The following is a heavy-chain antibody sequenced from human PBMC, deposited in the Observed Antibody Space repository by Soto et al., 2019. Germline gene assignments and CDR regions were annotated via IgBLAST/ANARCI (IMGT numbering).Heavy chain of an antibody. CDR1: GFTFSSYA. D-gene: IGHD1-26*01. J-gene: IGHJ3*02. CDR2: ISYDGSNK. Sequence: GGSLRLSCAASGFTFSSYAMHWVRQAPGKGLEWVAVISYDGSNKYYADSVKGRFTISRDNSKNTLYLQMNSLRAEDTAVYYCARSPPGRELLGAFDIWGQGTMVTVSS. V-gene: IGHV3-30-3*01. CDR3: ARSPPGRELLGAFDI.